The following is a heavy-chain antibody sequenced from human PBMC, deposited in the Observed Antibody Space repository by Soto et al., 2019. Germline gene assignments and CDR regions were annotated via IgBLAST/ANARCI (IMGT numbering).Heavy chain of an antibody. CDR3: AKDPSYYDSSGYYLDDAFDI. CDR2: ISYDGSNK. V-gene: IGHV3-30*18. CDR1: GFTFSSYG. Sequence: QVQLVESGGGVVQPGRSLRLSCAASGFTFSSYGMHWVRQAPGKGLEWVAVISYDGSNKYYADSVKGRFTISRDNSKNTLYLQMNSPRAEDTAVYYCAKDPSYYDSSGYYLDDAFDIWGQGTMVTVSS. J-gene: IGHJ3*02. D-gene: IGHD3-22*01.